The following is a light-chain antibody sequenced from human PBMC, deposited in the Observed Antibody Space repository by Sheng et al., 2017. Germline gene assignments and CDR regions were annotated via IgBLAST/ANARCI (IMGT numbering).Light chain of an antibody. J-gene: IGKJ2*01. V-gene: IGKV4-1*01. CDR1: QSVLSYSNNRNY. CDR2: WAS. Sequence: DIVMTQSPDSLAVSLGERATINCKSSQSVLSYSNNRNYLAWYQQKPGQPPKVLISWASTRESGVPDRFSGSGSGTDFTLTISSLQAEDVAVYYCHQFNSSHTFGQGTKLEIK. CDR3: HQFNSSHT.